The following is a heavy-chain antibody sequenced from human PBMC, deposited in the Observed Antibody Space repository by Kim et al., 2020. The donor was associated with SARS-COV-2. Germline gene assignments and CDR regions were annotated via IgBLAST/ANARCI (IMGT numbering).Heavy chain of an antibody. CDR3: ATSYDSNGSV. V-gene: IGHV3-74*01. CDR2: INSDGSIT. J-gene: IGHJ3*01. Sequence: GGSLRLSCAASGFTITKIWMHWVRQAPGKGLVWVSRINSDGSITNYADSVKGRFTISRDSAKNTVYLQMNSLRAEDTAVYYCATSYDSNGSVWGQGTMVTVSS. D-gene: IGHD3-22*01. CDR1: GFTITKIW.